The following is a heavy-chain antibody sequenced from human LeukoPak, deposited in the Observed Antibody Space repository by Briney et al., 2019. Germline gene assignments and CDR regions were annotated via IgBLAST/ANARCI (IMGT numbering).Heavy chain of an antibody. D-gene: IGHD2-2*01. J-gene: IGHJ4*02. CDR3: AKGYCGSTSCYSGLD. V-gene: IGHV3-30*02. Sequence: PGGSLRLSCAASEFTFSSYGMHWVRQAPGKRLEWVAFIRYDGSNKYYADSVKGRFTISRDNSKNTLYLQMNSLRAEDTAVYYCAKGYCGSTSCYSGLDWGQGTLVTVSS. CDR2: IRYDGSNK. CDR1: EFTFSSYG.